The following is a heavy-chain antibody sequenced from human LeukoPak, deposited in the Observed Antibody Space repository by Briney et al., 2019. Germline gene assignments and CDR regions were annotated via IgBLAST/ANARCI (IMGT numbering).Heavy chain of an antibody. CDR2: IKSKTDGGTT. V-gene: IGHV3-15*01. Sequence: PGGSLRLSCAASGFTFSNAWMSWVRQAPGKGLEWVGRIKSKTDGGTTDYAAPVKGRFTISRDDSKNTLYLQMNSLKTEDTAVYYCTTEGVLLWFGELSARDYWGQGTLVTVSS. J-gene: IGHJ4*02. CDR1: GFTFSNAW. D-gene: IGHD3-10*01. CDR3: TTEGVLLWFGELSARDY.